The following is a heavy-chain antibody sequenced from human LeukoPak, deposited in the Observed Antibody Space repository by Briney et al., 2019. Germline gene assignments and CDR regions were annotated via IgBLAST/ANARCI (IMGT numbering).Heavy chain of an antibody. J-gene: IGHJ4*02. V-gene: IGHV3-7*04. CDR3: ARGDRVGATTLGY. CDR2: IKQDGSEK. CDR1: GFTFSSYW. Sequence: PGGSLRLSCAASGFTFSSYWMSWVLQAPGKGLEWVANIKQDGSEKYYVDSVKGRFTISRDNAKNSLYLQMNSLRAEDTAVYYCARGDRVGATTLGYWGQGTLVTVSS. D-gene: IGHD1-26*01.